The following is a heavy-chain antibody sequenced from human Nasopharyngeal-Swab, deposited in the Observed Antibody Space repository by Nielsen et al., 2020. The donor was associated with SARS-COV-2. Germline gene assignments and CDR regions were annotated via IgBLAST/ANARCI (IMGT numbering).Heavy chain of an antibody. V-gene: IGHV3-53*04. J-gene: IGHJ6*02. D-gene: IGHD1-14*01. CDR3: ARDTGSQMDV. CDR2: IYSDGST. Sequence: GESLKISCAASGFTVNTNYMSWVRQAPGKGLEWVSIIYSDGSTYYAGSVKGRFTISRHNSNNTLHLQMNSLRGEDTAVYYCARDTGSQMDVWGQGTTVTVSS. CDR1: GFTVNTNY.